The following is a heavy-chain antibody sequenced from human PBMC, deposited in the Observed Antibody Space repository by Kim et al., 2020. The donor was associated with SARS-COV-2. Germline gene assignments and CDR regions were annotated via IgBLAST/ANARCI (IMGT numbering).Heavy chain of an antibody. Sequence: SRVTISVDTSKNQFSLKLSSVTAADTAVYYCARDDILTGYPLGYYYGMDVWGQGTTVTVSS. CDR3: ARDDILTGYPLGYYYGMDV. J-gene: IGHJ6*02. D-gene: IGHD3-9*01. V-gene: IGHV4-30-2*04.